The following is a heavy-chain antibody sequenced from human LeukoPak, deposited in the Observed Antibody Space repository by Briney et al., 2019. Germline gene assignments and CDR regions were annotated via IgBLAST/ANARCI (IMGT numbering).Heavy chain of an antibody. Sequence: PSETLSLTCTVSGGSISSSSYYWGWIRQPPGKGLEWIGSIYYSGSTYYNPSLKSRVTISVDTSKNQFSLKLSSVTAADTAVYYCARALPYYYGSGSHGIDYWGQGTLVTVSS. CDR3: ARALPYYYGSGSHGIDY. D-gene: IGHD3-10*01. CDR1: GGSISSSSYY. CDR2: IYYSGST. V-gene: IGHV4-39*07. J-gene: IGHJ4*02.